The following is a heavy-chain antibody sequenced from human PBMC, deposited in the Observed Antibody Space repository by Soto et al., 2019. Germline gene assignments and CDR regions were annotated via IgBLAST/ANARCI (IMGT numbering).Heavy chain of an antibody. J-gene: IGHJ4*02. CDR1: GFTFTRHS. CDR3: ARDPYSSTTVTIMAY. Sequence: EVQLVESGGGVVQPGGSLRLSCAASGFTFTRHSMNWVRQAAGKGLEWISYISDSSGTIYYGDSVKGRFTISRDNVQNSLYLQMNSLRDEDTAVYYGARDPYSSTTVTIMAYWGQGTQVTVSS. CDR2: ISDSSGTI. D-gene: IGHD4-17*01. V-gene: IGHV3-48*02.